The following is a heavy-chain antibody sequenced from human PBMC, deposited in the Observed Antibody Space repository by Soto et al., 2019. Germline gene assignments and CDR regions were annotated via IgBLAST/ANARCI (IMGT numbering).Heavy chain of an antibody. CDR1: GFTFSSYW. Sequence: GGSLRLSCAASGFTFSSYWMSWVRQAPGKGLEWVANIKQDGSEKYYVDSVKGRFTISRDNAKNSLYLQMNSLKTEDTALYYCARDRGIVVLTAAPYYSGMDVWGQGTTVTVSS. CDR3: ARDRGIVVLTAAPYYSGMDV. D-gene: IGHD2-2*01. V-gene: IGHV3-7*05. J-gene: IGHJ6*02. CDR2: IKQDGSEK.